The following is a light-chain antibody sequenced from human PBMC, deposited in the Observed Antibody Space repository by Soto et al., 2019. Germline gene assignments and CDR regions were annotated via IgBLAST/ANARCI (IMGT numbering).Light chain of an antibody. V-gene: IGLV1-44*01. J-gene: IGLJ2*01. Sequence: QSVLTQPPSVSGTPGQRVNISCSGSSSNIGSNTVNWYQQLPGTAPKLLIYSNNQRPSGVPDRFSGSKSGTSASLAISGLQSEDEADYYCAAWDDSLNGPVFGGGTKLTVL. CDR3: AAWDDSLNGPV. CDR1: SSNIGSNT. CDR2: SNN.